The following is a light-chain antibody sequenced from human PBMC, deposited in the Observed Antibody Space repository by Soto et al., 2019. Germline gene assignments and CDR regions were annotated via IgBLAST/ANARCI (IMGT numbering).Light chain of an antibody. CDR3: QQSYSNSYS. CDR2: SAS. Sequence: DIQLTQSPSSLSASVGDRVTLTCRASHSMSDSLNWYQQKSGKAPKLLIYSASTLEIGVPSRFSGSGSGTDFTLTINNLQPEDFRTYFCQQSYSNSYSFGQGTTLEIK. V-gene: IGKV1-39*01. CDR1: HSMSDS. J-gene: IGKJ2*01.